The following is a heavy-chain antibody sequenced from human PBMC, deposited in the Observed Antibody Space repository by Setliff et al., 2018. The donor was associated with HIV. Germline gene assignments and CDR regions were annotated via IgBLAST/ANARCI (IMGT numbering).Heavy chain of an antibody. Sequence: PGGSLRLSCAAADFTFSTYAMSWVRQAPGKGLEWGSAISGSGGSTYYADSVKGRFTIARDNSKNKLYLQMNSLRAEDTAVYYCAKDRAAGDYWGQGTLVTVSS. J-gene: IGHJ4*02. CDR2: ISGSGGST. CDR3: AKDRAAGDY. CDR1: DFTFSTYA. V-gene: IGHV3-23*01. D-gene: IGHD2-15*01.